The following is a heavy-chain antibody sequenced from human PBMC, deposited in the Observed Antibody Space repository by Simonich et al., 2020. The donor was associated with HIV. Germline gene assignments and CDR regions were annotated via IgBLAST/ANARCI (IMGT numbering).Heavy chain of an antibody. Sequence: EVQLVESGGGLVQPGGSLKLSCAASGFTFSGSSMHWVRQASGKGLGWMGRIRSKANSYATTSAAAVKGRFTISRDDSKNTAYLQMNSLKTEDTAVYYCSRQIVGATTAGYWGQGTLVTVSS. V-gene: IGHV3-73*02. CDR2: IRSKANSYAT. CDR1: GFTFSGSS. D-gene: IGHD1-26*01. CDR3: SRQIVGATTAGY. J-gene: IGHJ4*02.